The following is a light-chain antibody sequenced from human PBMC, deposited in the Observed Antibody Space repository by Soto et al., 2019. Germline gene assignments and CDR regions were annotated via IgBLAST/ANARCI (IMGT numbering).Light chain of an antibody. J-gene: IGKJ2*01. V-gene: IGKV1-39*01. CDR3: QQSYSTPYT. CDR1: QSISSY. CDR2: AAS. Sequence: IQMIQSPSSLSASVGDRVTITCRASQSISSYLNWYQQKPGKAPKLLIYAASSLQSGVPSRFSGSGSGTDFTLTISSLQPEDFATYYCQQSYSTPYTFGQGTKVDIK.